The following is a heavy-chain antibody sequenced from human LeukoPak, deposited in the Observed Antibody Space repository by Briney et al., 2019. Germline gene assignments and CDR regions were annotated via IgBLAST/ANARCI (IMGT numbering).Heavy chain of an antibody. CDR1: GGSISSYY. D-gene: IGHD2-8*02. V-gene: IGHV4-59*08. CDR3: AGHHPRNTVDF. CDR2: ISDIGSI. J-gene: IGHJ4*02. Sequence: PSETLSLTCTVSGGSISSYYWSWIRQPPGKGLEWIAYISDIGSINYNPSRKSRVTISLDTSKTQFSLKLSSVTAADTAVYYCAGHHPRNTVDFWGQGTLVTVSS.